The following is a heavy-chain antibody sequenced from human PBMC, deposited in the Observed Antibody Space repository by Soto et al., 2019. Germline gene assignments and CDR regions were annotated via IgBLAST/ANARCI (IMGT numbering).Heavy chain of an antibody. J-gene: IGHJ4*02. Sequence: PGGSLRLSCAASGFTFSSYGMHWVRQAPGKGLEWVALISYDGSNKYYADSVQGRFTISRDNSKNTLYLQMNSLRAEDTAVFYCAKVIYDSSRYPFAYWGQGALVTVSS. V-gene: IGHV3-30*18. CDR3: AKVIYDSSRYPFAY. D-gene: IGHD3-22*01. CDR1: GFTFSSYG. CDR2: ISYDGSNK.